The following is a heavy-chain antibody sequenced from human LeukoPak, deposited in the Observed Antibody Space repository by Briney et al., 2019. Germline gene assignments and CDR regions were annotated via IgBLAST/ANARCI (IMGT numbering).Heavy chain of an antibody. D-gene: IGHD6-13*01. Sequence: ETLSLTCAVYGGSFSGYYWSWIRQPPGKGLEWIGEINHSGSTNYNPSLKSRVTISVDTSKNQFSLKLSSVTAADTAVYYCARGSDSSSWYFAQYYYYGMDVWGQGTTVTVSS. V-gene: IGHV4-34*01. J-gene: IGHJ6*02. CDR1: GGSFSGYY. CDR2: INHSGST. CDR3: ARGSDSSSWYFAQYYYYGMDV.